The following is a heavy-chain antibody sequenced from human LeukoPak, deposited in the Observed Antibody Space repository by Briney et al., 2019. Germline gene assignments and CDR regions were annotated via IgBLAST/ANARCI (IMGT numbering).Heavy chain of an antibody. Sequence: PSETLSLTSAVYGGSFSGYYWSWIRQPPGKGLEWIGEINHSGSTNYNPSLKSRVTISVDTSKNQFSLKLSSVTAADTAVYYCARGRLPAAFDPWGQGTLVTVSS. CDR1: GGSFSGYY. V-gene: IGHV4-34*01. CDR2: INHSGST. J-gene: IGHJ5*02. CDR3: ARGRLPAAFDP. D-gene: IGHD2-2*01.